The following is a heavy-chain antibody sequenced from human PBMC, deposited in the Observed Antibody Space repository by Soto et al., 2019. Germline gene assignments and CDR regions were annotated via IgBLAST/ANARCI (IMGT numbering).Heavy chain of an antibody. D-gene: IGHD2-15*01. Sequence: SETLSLTCAVYGGSFSGYSWSWIRQPPGKGLEWIGEINHSGSTNYNPSLKSRVTISVDTSKNQFSLKLSSVTAADTAVYYCARGFGVVVVVAAKAFYIWGQGTMVTVSS. J-gene: IGHJ3*02. CDR3: ARGFGVVVVVAAKAFYI. V-gene: IGHV4-34*01. CDR1: GGSFSGYS. CDR2: INHSGST.